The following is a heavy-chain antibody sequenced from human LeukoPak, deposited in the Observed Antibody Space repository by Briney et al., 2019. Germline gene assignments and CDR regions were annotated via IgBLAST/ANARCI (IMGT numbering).Heavy chain of an antibody. V-gene: IGHV1-18*01. J-gene: IGHJ4*02. D-gene: IGHD3-9*01. CDR2: ISAYNGNT. Sequence: GASVKVSCKASGYTFTSYGISWVRQAPGQGLEWMGWISAYNGNTNYAQKFQGRVTITADKSTSTAYMELSSLRSEDTAVYYCATPGYFDWLLPFDYWGQGTLVTVSS. CDR3: ATPGYFDWLLPFDY. CDR1: GYTFTSYG.